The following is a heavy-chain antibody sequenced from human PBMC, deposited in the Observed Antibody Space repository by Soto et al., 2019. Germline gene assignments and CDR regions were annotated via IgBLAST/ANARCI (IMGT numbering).Heavy chain of an antibody. CDR1: GGSFSTYG. CDR2: IIPKFGTT. J-gene: IGHJ4*02. V-gene: IGHV1-69*13. D-gene: IGHD4-17*01. Sequence: QVQLVQSGAEVKKPGSSVKVSCKASGGSFSTYGINWVRLAPGQGLEWMGGIIPKFGTTNYAQKFQGRVTITADESTNTAYMELHYLRSEDTAVYFCARELDPYYGGNSLSLDYWGQGTLVTVSS. CDR3: ARELDPYYGGNSLSLDY.